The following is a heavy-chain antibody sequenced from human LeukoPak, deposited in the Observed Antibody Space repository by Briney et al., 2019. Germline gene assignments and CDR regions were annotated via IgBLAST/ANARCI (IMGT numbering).Heavy chain of an antibody. Sequence: SETLSLTCTVSGGSISSYYWSWIRQPPGKGLEWIGYIYYSGSTNYNPSLKSRVNISVDTSKKPFSLKLSSVTAADTAVYYCARARQGYFDYWGQGTLVTVSS. CDR1: GGSISSYY. CDR3: ARARQGYFDY. V-gene: IGHV4-59*01. CDR2: IYYSGST. J-gene: IGHJ4*02.